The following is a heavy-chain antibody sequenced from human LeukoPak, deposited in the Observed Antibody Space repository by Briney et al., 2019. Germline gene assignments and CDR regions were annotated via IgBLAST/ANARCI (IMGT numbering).Heavy chain of an antibody. Sequence: GESLKISYQVSGYNFPIYWIPWERQMPGKGLEWMGIIYPSDSDTKYSTSFQGQVTISVDKSLRTAYLQWNSLKASDTAIYYCARRPGHGADDYYLCDFGAQGTLVTVSS. CDR2: IYPSDSDT. V-gene: IGHV5-51*01. CDR1: GYNFPIYW. D-gene: IGHD3-22*01. CDR3: ARRPGHGADDYYLCDF. J-gene: IGHJ4*02.